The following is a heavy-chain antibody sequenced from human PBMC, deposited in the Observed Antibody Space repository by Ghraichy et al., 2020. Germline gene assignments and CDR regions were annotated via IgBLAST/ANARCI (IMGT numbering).Heavy chain of an antibody. CDR2: IHPNSGAT. D-gene: IGHD2-2*01. J-gene: IGHJ4*02. CDR3: ARDVDASSSLDY. V-gene: IGHV1-2*02. Sequence: ASVKVSCKAGGVTFIAPDMLRVRQAPGQGLEWMGWIHPNSGATLYTRRLQGRVTLTRDTSISTVYMELSSLSSDDTAVYFCARDVDASSSLDYWGQGTLVT. CDR1: GVTFIAPD.